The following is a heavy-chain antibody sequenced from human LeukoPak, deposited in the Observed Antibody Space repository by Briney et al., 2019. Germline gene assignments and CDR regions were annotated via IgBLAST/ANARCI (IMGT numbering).Heavy chain of an antibody. J-gene: IGHJ6*03. Sequence: SQTLSLTCTVSGGSISSGGYYWSWIRQPPGKGLEWIGYIYHSGSTYYNPSLKSRVTISVDRSKNQFSLKLSSVTAADTAVYYCAKGDSLPNWDYMDVWGKGTTVTVSS. D-gene: IGHD7-27*01. CDR2: IYHSGST. V-gene: IGHV4-30-2*01. CDR3: AKGDSLPNWDYMDV. CDR1: GGSISSGGYY.